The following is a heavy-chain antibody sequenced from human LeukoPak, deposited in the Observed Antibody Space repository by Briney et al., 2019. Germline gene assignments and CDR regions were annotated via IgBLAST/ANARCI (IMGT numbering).Heavy chain of an antibody. Sequence: GGSLRLSCAASGFTFSNYWMTWVRQAPGKGLEWVGIISLDGTKRYYGDSVKGRFTISRDDVKNSMYLQMNSLRAEDTAQYYCARDGDRGWSLSRWGQGTLVTVSS. CDR2: ISLDGTKR. D-gene: IGHD6-19*01. CDR3: ARDGDRGWSLSR. J-gene: IGHJ4*02. CDR1: GFTFSNYW. V-gene: IGHV3-7*03.